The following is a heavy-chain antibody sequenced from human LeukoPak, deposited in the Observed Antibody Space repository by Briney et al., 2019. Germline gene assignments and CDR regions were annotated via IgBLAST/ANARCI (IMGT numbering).Heavy chain of an antibody. J-gene: IGHJ6*03. CDR1: GGTFSSYA. CDR2: IIPIFGTA. Sequence: GASVKVSCKASGGTFSSYAISWVRQAPGQGLEWMGGIIPIFGTANYAQKFQGRVTITTDESTSTAYMELSSLRSEDTAVYYCVKSEYSSGWDGFYYYMDVWGKGTTVTVSS. V-gene: IGHV1-69*05. D-gene: IGHD6-19*01. CDR3: VKSEYSSGWDGFYYYMDV.